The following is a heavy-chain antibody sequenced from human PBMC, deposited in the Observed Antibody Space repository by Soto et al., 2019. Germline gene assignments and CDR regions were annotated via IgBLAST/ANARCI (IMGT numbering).Heavy chain of an antibody. V-gene: IGHV4-31*03. CDR1: GGSISSGGYY. CDR3: ARDPNDSSEVDYYYGMDV. Sequence: SETLSLTCTVSGGSISSGGYYWSWIRQHPGKGLEWIGYIYYSGSTYYNPSLKSRVTISVDTSKNQFSLKLSSVTAADTAVYYCARDPNDSSEVDYYYGMDVWGQWTTVTVSS. D-gene: IGHD3-22*01. CDR2: IYYSGST. J-gene: IGHJ6*02.